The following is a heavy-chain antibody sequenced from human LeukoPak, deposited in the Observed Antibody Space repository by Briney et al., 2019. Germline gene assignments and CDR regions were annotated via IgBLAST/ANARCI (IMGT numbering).Heavy chain of an antibody. CDR2: ISYDGSNK. J-gene: IGHJ4*02. CDR1: GFTFSSYG. D-gene: IGHD2-15*01. CDR3: AKDGCCGGSCYPFDY. V-gene: IGHV3-30*18. Sequence: GGSLRLSCAASGFTFSSYGMHWVRQAPGKGLEWVAVISYDGSNKYYADSVKGRFTISRDNSKNTLYLQMNSLRAEDTAVYYCAKDGCCGGSCYPFDYWGQGTLVTVSS.